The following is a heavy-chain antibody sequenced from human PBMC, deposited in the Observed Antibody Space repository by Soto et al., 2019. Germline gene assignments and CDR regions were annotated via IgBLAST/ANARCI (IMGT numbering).Heavy chain of an antibody. Sequence: LKVACKGSGYTFSNYGVSWLRQAPGQGLEWMGWISAYNGNTNEAQKLQGRVTMTTDTSTSTAYMELRSLRSDDTAVYFCASSYYASETPYYYGMDIWGQRTAVTVSS. CDR1: GYTFSNYG. J-gene: IGHJ6*02. CDR3: ASSYYASETPYYYGMDI. V-gene: IGHV1-18*01. CDR2: ISAYNGNT. D-gene: IGHD3-10*01.